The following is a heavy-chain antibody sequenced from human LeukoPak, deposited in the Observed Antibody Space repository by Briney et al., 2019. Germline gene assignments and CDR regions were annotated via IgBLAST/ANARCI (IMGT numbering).Heavy chain of an antibody. J-gene: IGHJ4*02. D-gene: IGHD1-26*01. CDR3: AGKGATVFDY. Sequence: SETLSLTCTVSGGSISSYYWSWIRQPPGKGLEWIGDIYYSGSTNYNPSLKSRVTISVDTSKNQFSLKLSSVTAADTAVYYCAGKGATVFDYWGQGTLVTVSS. CDR2: IYYSGST. CDR1: GGSISSYY. V-gene: IGHV4-59*01.